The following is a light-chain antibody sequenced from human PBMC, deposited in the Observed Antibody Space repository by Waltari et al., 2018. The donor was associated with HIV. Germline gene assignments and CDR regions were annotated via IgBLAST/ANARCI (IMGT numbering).Light chain of an antibody. V-gene: IGLV3-21*04. CDR2: LGS. CDR3: QIWDSASDHVI. CDR1: NLGSKP. Sequence: SYVLTQPPSVSVAPGVTAKITCPGGNLGSKPVHWYQQRPGQAPMLVIFLGSDRPSGIPERFSGSKSGNTATLTITRVEAGDESDYHCQIWDSASDHVIFGGGTKLTVL. J-gene: IGLJ2*01.